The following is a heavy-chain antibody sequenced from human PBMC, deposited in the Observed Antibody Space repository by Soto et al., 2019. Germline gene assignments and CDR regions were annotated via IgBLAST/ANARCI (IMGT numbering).Heavy chain of an antibody. CDR3: ARTYYYDSSGYYREYFQH. Sequence: SETLSLTCTVSGGSIGSGGYYWSWIRQHPGKGLEWIGYIYYSGSTYYNPSLKSRVTISVDTSKNQFSLKLSSVTAADTAVYYCARTYYYDSSGYYREYFQHWGQGTLVTVSS. D-gene: IGHD3-22*01. CDR1: GGSIGSGGYY. J-gene: IGHJ1*01. CDR2: IYYSGST. V-gene: IGHV4-31*03.